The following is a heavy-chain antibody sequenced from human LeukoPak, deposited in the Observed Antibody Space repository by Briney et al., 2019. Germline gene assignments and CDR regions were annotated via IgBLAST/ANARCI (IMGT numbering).Heavy chain of an antibody. D-gene: IGHD2-15*01. CDR2: IYTSGST. CDR1: GGSISSYY. V-gene: IGHV4-4*07. CDR3: ARIGGGTRKGYCSGGSCYPPPFDY. Sequence: PSETLSLTCTVSGGSISSYYWSWIRQPAGKGLEWIGRIYTSGSTNYNPSLKSRVTMSVDTSKNQFSLKLSSVTAADTAVYYCARIGGGTRKGYCSGGSCYPPPFDYWGQGTLVTVSS. J-gene: IGHJ4*02.